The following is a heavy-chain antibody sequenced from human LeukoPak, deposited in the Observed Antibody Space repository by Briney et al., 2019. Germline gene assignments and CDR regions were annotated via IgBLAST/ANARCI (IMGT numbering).Heavy chain of an antibody. CDR1: GITFSKYA. V-gene: IGHV3-23*01. J-gene: IGHJ4*02. Sequence: GESLSLSCAVSGITFSKYAMSWVRQAPGKGLEWVSGISGSGGSTYYADSVKGRFTISRDNSKNTLYLQMNSLRAEDTAVYYCAKSHTIDYWGQGTLVTVSS. CDR2: ISGSGGST. CDR3: AKSHTIDY.